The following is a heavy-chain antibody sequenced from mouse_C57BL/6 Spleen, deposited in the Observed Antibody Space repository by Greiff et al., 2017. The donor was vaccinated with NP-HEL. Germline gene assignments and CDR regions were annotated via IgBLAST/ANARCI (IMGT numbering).Heavy chain of an antibody. V-gene: IGHV2-3*01. J-gene: IGHJ3*01. CDR3: AKEGLGYYSNYRAWFAY. CDR1: GFSLTSYG. Sequence: VKVVESGPGLVAPSQSLSITCTVSGFSLTSYGVSWVRQPPGKGLEWLGVIWGDGSTNYHSALISRLSISKDNSKSQVFLKLNSLQTDDTATYYCAKEGLGYYSNYRAWFAYWGQGTLVTVSA. D-gene: IGHD2-5*01. CDR2: IWGDGST.